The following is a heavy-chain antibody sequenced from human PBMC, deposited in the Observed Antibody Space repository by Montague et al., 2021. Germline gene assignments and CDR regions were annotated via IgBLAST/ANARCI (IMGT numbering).Heavy chain of an antibody. D-gene: IGHD1-26*01. CDR2: ISPSGDT. CDR1: GFTFGGYS. V-gene: IGHV3-23*01. CDR3: VKTSSGTYDS. Sequence: SLSSAASGFTFGGYSMTWVRQAPGRGLEWVSFISPSGDTFYAESVKGRFIVSRDNSNNALYLHLNSLRGEDTAIYYCVKTSSGTYDSWGPGTLVTVSS. J-gene: IGHJ5*01.